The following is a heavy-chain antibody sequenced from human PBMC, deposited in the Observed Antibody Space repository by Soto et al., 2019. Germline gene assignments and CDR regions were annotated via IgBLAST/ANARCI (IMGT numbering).Heavy chain of an antibody. J-gene: IGHJ4*02. V-gene: IGHV1-69*13. D-gene: IGHD6-13*01. CDR1: GGTFSSYA. CDR3: ARDIAAAGTSDY. Sequence: ASVKVSCKASGGTFSSYAISWVRQAPGQGLEWMGGIIPIFGTANYAQKFQGRVTITADESTSTAYMELSSLRSEDTAVYYCARDIAAAGTSDYWGQGTLVTVSS. CDR2: IIPIFGTA.